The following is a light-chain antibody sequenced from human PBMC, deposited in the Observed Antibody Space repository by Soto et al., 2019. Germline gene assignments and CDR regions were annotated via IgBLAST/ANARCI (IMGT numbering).Light chain of an antibody. J-gene: IGKJ1*01. CDR3: QQYGSSHGWT. CDR1: QSVSSSY. CDR2: GAS. Sequence: EIVLTQSPGTLSLSPGERATLYCRASQSVSSSYLAWYQQKPGQAPRLLIYGASSRATGIPDRFSGSGSGTDFTLTISRLEPEDFAVYYCQQYGSSHGWTFGQGTKVDIK. V-gene: IGKV3-20*01.